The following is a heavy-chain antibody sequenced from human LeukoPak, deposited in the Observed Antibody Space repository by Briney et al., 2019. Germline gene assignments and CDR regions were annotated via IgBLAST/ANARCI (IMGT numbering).Heavy chain of an antibody. Sequence: SVKVSCKAPGGTFSSYAISWVRQAPGQGLEWMGRIIPILGIANYAQKFQGRVTITADKSTSTAYMELSSLRSEDTAVYYCARDFGLVHWGQGTLVTLSS. D-gene: IGHD3-3*01. V-gene: IGHV1-69*04. CDR2: IIPILGIA. CDR3: ARDFGLVH. J-gene: IGHJ4*02. CDR1: GGTFSSYA.